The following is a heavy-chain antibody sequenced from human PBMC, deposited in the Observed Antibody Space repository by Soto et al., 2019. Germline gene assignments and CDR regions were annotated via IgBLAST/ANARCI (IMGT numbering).Heavy chain of an antibody. CDR1: GFTFSSYA. CDR2: IKVSDNRT. Sequence: GGSLRLSCAASGFTFSSYAMSWVRQAPGKGLEWVAAIKVSDNRTYYADSVKGRSTISRDNSKNTLYLQMNSLRADDTAVYYCDALGVWGQGTTVTVSS. CDR3: DALGV. J-gene: IGHJ6*02. V-gene: IGHV3-23*01.